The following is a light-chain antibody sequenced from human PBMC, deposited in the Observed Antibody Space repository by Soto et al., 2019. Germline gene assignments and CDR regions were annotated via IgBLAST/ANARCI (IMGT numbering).Light chain of an antibody. CDR2: GAS. CDR3: EQYNSCAAIS. J-gene: IGKJ5*01. Sequence: EMVLTQSPVTLSVSPGERATLSFRASQSVSSNLAWYQQKPGQAPRLLIYGASTRATGVPARFSGSGSGTEFTLTISSLQSEDFADYYCEQYNSCAAISFGQATRLEIK. V-gene: IGKV3-15*01. CDR1: QSVSSN.